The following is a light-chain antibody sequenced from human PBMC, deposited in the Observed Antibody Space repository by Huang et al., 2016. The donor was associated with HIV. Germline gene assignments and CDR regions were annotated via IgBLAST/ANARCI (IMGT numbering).Light chain of an antibody. CDR3: QQYVITPPWT. Sequence: DIQMTQSPSSLSASVGDRVTITCRASQDISKSLAWYQQKAGKAPTLLVYAASRLESGVPARFSGSGSGTDYTHNISSLQPEDFATYYCQQYVITPPWTFGQGTKVEVK. J-gene: IGKJ1*01. CDR1: QDISKS. CDR2: AAS. V-gene: IGKV1-NL1*01.